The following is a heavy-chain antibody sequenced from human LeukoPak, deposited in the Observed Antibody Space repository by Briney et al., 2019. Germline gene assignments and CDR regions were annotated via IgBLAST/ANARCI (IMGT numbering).Heavy chain of an antibody. CDR3: AKGGFYDSSGYLGY. CDR2: ISYDGSNK. J-gene: IGHJ4*02. V-gene: IGHV3-30*18. Sequence: GGSLRLSFAASGFTFSSYGMHWVRQAPGKGLEWVAVISYDGSNKYYADSVKGRFTISRDNSKNTLYLQMNSLRAEDTAVYYCAKGGFYDSSGYLGYWGQGTLVTVSS. CDR1: GFTFSSYG. D-gene: IGHD3-22*01.